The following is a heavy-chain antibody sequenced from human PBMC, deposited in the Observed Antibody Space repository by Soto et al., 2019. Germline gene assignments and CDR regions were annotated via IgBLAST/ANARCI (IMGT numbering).Heavy chain of an antibody. V-gene: IGHV1-69*01. D-gene: IGHD3-10*01. J-gene: IGHJ6*02. Sequence: QVQLVQSGAEVKKPGSSVKVSCKTSGVSFNNNGIGWVRQAPGHGLEWMGGVSPPFRTSNYARKFQGRISITADASTCTVNMELSSLTSEDPAQYYCARVLYYGSGSYSPYGMDVWGQGTTVSVSS. CDR2: VSPPFRTS. CDR3: ARVLYYGSGSYSPYGMDV. CDR1: GVSFNNNG.